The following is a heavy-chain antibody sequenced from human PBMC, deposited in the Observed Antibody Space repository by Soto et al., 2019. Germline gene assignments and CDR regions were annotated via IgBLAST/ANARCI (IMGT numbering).Heavy chain of an antibody. CDR3: AREYCTNGVCYDGPRFDP. Sequence: TSETLSLTYTVSGGSISSYYWSWIRQPPGKGLEWIGYIYYSGSTNYNPSLKSRVTISVDTSKNQFSLKLSSVTAADTAVYYCAREYCTNGVCYDGPRFDPWGQGTLVTVSS. D-gene: IGHD2-8*01. CDR2: IYYSGST. CDR1: GGSISSYY. V-gene: IGHV4-59*01. J-gene: IGHJ5*02.